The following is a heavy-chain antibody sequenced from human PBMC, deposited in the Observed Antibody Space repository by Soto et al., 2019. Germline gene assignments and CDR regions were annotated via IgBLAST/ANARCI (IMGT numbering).Heavy chain of an antibody. CDR1: GFSFSSYD. D-gene: IGHD2-8*01. CDR3: ARGSPVSPDAFDI. Sequence: EVKLVESGGGLVQPGGSLRLSCAASGFSFSSYDMHWVRQTTGNGLEWVSAIGFAGDTYYPGSVKGRFTISRENAKNSLYLQMNSLGAGDTAVYYCARGSPVSPDAFDIWGQGTIVTVSS. V-gene: IGHV3-13*01. CDR2: IGFAGDT. J-gene: IGHJ3*02.